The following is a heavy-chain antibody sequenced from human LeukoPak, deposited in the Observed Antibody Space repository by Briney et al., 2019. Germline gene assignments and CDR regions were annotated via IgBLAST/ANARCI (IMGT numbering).Heavy chain of an antibody. CDR2: INPNSGGT. CDR1: GYTFTGYY. CDR3: ARVGITIFGVGDGDY. J-gene: IGHJ4*02. D-gene: IGHD3-3*01. Sequence: GASVKVSCKASGYTFTGYYMHWVRQAPGQGLEWMGRINPNSGGTNYAQKFQGRVTMTRDTSISTAYMELSRLRSDDTAAYYCARVGITIFGVGDGDYWGQGTLVTVSS. V-gene: IGHV1-2*06.